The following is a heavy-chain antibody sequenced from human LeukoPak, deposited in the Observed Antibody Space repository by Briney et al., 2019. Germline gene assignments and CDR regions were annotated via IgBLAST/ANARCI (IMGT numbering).Heavy chain of an antibody. Sequence: SETLSLTCSVYGGSFRGHYWSWIRQTPGKGLEWIGEINHSGNTNYNPSLKSRVTISVDTSKNQFSLKLSSVTAADTAVYYCARELLGESRWFDPWGQGTLVTVSS. CDR2: INHSGNT. J-gene: IGHJ5*02. V-gene: IGHV4-34*01. CDR1: GGSFRGHY. CDR3: ARELLGESRWFDP. D-gene: IGHD3-10*01.